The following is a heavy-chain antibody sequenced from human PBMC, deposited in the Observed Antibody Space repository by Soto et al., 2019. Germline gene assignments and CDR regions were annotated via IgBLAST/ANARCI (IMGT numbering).Heavy chain of an antibody. V-gene: IGHV1-69*04. CDR2: IIPMSGIM. J-gene: IGHJ6*03. Sequence: QVQLVQSGAEVKKPGSSVKVSCKASGGTLSTYGINWVRQAPGQGLEWVGRIIPMSGIMTYAQKFQGRVTITADKPPTTAYMELRSLRSDDTAVYYCARAVSVSVPTDFYYYVDVWGKGTAVTVSS. CDR1: GGTLSTYG. CDR3: ARAVSVSVPTDFYYYVDV.